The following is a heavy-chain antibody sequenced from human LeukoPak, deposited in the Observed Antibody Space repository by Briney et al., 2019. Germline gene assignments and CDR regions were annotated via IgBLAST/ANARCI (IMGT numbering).Heavy chain of an antibody. J-gene: IGHJ4*02. CDR1: GFTFSSYA. CDR3: ARTTEWLLGGNDY. CDR2: ISYDGSNK. D-gene: IGHD3-3*01. Sequence: GGSLRLSCAASGFTFSSYAMHWVRQAPGKGLEWVAVISYDGSNKYYADSVKGRFTISRDNAKNSLYLQMNSLRAEDTAVYYCARTTEWLLGGNDYWGQGTLVTVSS. V-gene: IGHV3-30-3*01.